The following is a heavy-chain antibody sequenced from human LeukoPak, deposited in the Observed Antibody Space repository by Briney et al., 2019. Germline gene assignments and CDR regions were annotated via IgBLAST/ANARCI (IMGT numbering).Heavy chain of an antibody. V-gene: IGHV4-39*01. Sequence: KPSETLSLTCTVSGVSISSNTYYWGWIRQPPGKGLEWIGSIYYSGSTYYNPSLKSRVTISVDTSKNQFSLKLTSVAAADTAVYYCARHERIRALVYWHFYLWGRGALVSVSS. CDR1: GVSISSNTYY. D-gene: IGHD3-10*01. J-gene: IGHJ2*01. CDR3: ARHERIRALVYWHFYL. CDR2: IYYSGST.